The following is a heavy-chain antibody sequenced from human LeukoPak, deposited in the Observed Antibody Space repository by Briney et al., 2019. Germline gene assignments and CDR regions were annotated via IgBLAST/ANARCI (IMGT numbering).Heavy chain of an antibody. CDR2: ISSSSSYI. V-gene: IGHV3-21*01. D-gene: IGHD3-22*01. Sequence: GGSLRLSCAASGFTFSSYSMNWVRQAPGKGLEWVSSISSSSSYIYYADSVKGRFTISRDNAKNSLYLQMNSLRAEDTAVYYCARDFSRLRDSSGYYPDAFDIWGQGTMVTVSS. CDR1: GFTFSSYS. J-gene: IGHJ3*02. CDR3: ARDFSRLRDSSGYYPDAFDI.